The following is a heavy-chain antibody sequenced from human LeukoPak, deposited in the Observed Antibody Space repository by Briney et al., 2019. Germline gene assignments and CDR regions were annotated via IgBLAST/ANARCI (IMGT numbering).Heavy chain of an antibody. J-gene: IGHJ3*02. D-gene: IGHD1-26*01. CDR2: INPSGGST. CDR1: GGTFSSYA. CDR3: ARDLVVPSGSYAFDI. Sequence: ASVKVSCKASGGTFSSYAISWVRQAPGQGLEWMGIINPSGGSTSYAQKFQGRVTMTRDTSTSTVYMELSSLRSEDTAVYYCARDLVVPSGSYAFDIWGQGTMVTVSS. V-gene: IGHV1-46*01.